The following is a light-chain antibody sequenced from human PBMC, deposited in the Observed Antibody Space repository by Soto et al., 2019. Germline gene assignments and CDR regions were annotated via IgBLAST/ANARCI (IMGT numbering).Light chain of an antibody. V-gene: IGKV3-15*01. CDR3: QQYNNWPWT. CDR1: QSVISK. J-gene: IGKJ1*01. CDR2: AAS. Sequence: IVMTQSPATLSVSPWERVTFSCRASQSVISKLAWYQQKPGQAPRLLIYAASTRATGIPARFSGSGSGTEFTLTIGSLQSEDFAVYYCQQYNNWPWTFGQGTKVDIK.